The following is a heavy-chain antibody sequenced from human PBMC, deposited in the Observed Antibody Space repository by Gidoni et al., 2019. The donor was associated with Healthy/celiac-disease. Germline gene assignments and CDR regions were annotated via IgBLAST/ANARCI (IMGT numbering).Heavy chain of an antibody. V-gene: IGHV1-24*01. CDR2: FDPEDGKK. D-gene: IGHD1-26*01. J-gene: IGHJ5*02. CDR1: GYTLTELS. Sequence: QAQLVQSGAEVKKPGASVKVSCKVSGYTLTELSMHSVPQAPGKGLEWMGGFDPEDGKKINAPKFQGRVTMTEDTSTDTAYMELSSLGSEDTAVYYCATAPHSGRHWFDPWGQGTLVTVSS. CDR3: ATAPHSGRHWFDP.